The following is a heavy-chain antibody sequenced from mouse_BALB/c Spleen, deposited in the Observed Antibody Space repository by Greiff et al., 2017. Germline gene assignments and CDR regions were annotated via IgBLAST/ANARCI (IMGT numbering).Heavy chain of an antibody. CDR1: GYTFTSYW. CDR3: TRSGYGNYVFAY. Sequence: EVQLQESGTVLARPGASVKMSCKASGYTFTSYWMPWVKQRPGQGLEWIGAIYPGNSDTSYNQKFKGKAKLTAVTSTSTAYMELSSLTNEDSAVYYCTRSGYGNYVFAYWGQGTLVTVSA. D-gene: IGHD2-1*01. CDR2: IYPGNSDT. V-gene: IGHV1-5*01. J-gene: IGHJ3*01.